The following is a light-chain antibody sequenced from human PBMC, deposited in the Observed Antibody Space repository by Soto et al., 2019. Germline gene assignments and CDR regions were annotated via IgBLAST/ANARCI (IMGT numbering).Light chain of an antibody. V-gene: IGKV3-11*01. CDR1: QSVSSY. CDR2: DAS. CDR3: QQRSNWPLA. J-gene: IGKJ4*01. Sequence: EIVLTQSPATLSLSPGERATLSCRASQSVSSYLTWYQQKPGQAPRLLIYDASNRATGIPARFSGSGFGTDFTLTISSLEPEDFGIYYCQQRSNWPLAFGGGTKVEIK.